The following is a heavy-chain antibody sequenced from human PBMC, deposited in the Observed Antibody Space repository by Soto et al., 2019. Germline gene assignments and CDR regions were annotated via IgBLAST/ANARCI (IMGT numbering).Heavy chain of an antibody. CDR1: GFTFSSYG. V-gene: IGHV3-33*01. D-gene: IGHD6-19*01. CDR2: IWYDGSNK. J-gene: IGHJ4*02. Sequence: QVQLVESGGGVVQPGRSLRLSCAASGFTFSSYGMHWVRQAPGKGLEWVAVIWYDGSNKYYADSVKGRFTISRDNSKNTLYLQMNSLRAEDTAVYYCARGSGWYPWGTGTTLTSFDYWGQGTLVTVSS. CDR3: ARGSGWYPWGTGTTLTSFDY.